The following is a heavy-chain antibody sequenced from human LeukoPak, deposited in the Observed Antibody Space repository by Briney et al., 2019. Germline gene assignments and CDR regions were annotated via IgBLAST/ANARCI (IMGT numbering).Heavy chain of an antibody. CDR3: ARGGSYWGWNWFDP. Sequence: PSETLSLTCAVSGVSISSSNWWSWVRQPPGKGLEWIGEIYHSGSTNYNPSLKSRVTISVDKSKNQFSLKLSSVTAADTAVYYCARGGSYWGWNWFDPWGQGTLVTVSS. CDR1: GVSISSSNW. J-gene: IGHJ5*02. CDR2: IYHSGST. D-gene: IGHD1-26*01. V-gene: IGHV4-4*02.